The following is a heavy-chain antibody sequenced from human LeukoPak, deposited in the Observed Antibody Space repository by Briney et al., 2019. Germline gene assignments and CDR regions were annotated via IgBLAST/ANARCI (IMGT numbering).Heavy chain of an antibody. D-gene: IGHD1-1*01. CDR3: ARDRSTTSKFFDP. V-gene: IGHV3-30*04. CDR1: GFTFSSYT. J-gene: IGHJ5*02. CDR2: ISFNGNEK. Sequence: GGSLRLSCAASGFTFSSYTMRWVRQAPGKGLEWVAFISFNGNEKKYGGSVKGRFTISRDNSNNMLYLQMTGLRFDDTAVYYCARDRSTTSKFFDPWGQGTLVTVSS.